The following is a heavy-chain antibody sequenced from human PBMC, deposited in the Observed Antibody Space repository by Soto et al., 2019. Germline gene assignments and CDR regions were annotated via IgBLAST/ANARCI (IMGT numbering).Heavy chain of an antibody. CDR3: ASGPVTMMVPPGTPAGGYGMDV. CDR2: IIPIFGTA. Sequence: QVQLVQSGAEVKKPGSSVKVSCKASGGTFSSYAISWVRQAPGQGLEWMGGIIPIFGTANYAQKFRGRVTHTADKSTSTAYMELSNLRSEDTAVYYCASGPVTMMVPPGTPAGGYGMDVWGQGTTVTVSS. D-gene: IGHD3-22*01. J-gene: IGHJ6*02. V-gene: IGHV1-69*06. CDR1: GGTFSSYA.